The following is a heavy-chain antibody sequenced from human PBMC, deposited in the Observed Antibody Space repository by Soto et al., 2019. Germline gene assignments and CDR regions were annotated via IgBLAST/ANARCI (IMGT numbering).Heavy chain of an antibody. V-gene: IGHV4-59*01. CDR2: ISYSGNT. CDR1: GGSISSDY. CDR3: ARVLSGSSLFDY. D-gene: IGHD1-26*01. Sequence: PSDTLSLTCTVSGGSISSDYWSWIRQPPGKGLEWIGYISYSGNTNYNPSLKSLVTISVDTSKKQFSLKLRSVTAADTAVYYCARVLSGSSLFDYWGQGXLVTVYS. J-gene: IGHJ4*02.